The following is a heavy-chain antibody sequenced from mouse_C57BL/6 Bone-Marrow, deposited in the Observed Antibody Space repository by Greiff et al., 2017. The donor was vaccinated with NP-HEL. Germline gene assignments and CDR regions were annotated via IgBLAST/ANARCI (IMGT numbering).Heavy chain of an antibody. CDR3: SRQLRLLDY. V-gene: IGHV1-59*01. Sequence: VQLQQPGAELVRPGTSVKLSCKASGYTFTSYWMHWVKQRPGQGLEWIGVIDPSDSYTNYNQKFKGKATLTVDTSSSTAYMQLSSLTSEDSAVYYCSRQLRLLDYWGQGTTLTVSS. CDR2: IDPSDSYT. CDR1: GYTFTSYW. D-gene: IGHD3-2*02. J-gene: IGHJ2*01.